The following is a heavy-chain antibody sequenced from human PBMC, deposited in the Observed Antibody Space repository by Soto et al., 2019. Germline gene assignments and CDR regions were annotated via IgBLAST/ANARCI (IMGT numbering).Heavy chain of an antibody. CDR3: ARGHARDWGAFDY. CDR2: IGKAGDT. Sequence: EVRLVESGGGWVQPGGSLRLSCAASGFPFSTSAMHWVRLRTGKGLEWVSAIGKAGDTYYSESVRDRFTLSRQNAKNSLFLEMNSLRVGDTAVYYCARGHARDWGAFDYWGPGILVTVTS. D-gene: IGHD3-16*01. CDR1: GFPFSTSA. V-gene: IGHV3-13*01. J-gene: IGHJ4*02.